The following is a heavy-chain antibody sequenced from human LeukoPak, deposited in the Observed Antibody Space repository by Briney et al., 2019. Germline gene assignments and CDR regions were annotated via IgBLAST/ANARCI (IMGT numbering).Heavy chain of an antibody. CDR2: GYYSGTT. D-gene: IGHD5-24*01. CDR3: AREGDPGSRYNYGNWLDP. J-gene: IGHJ5*02. Sequence: PXXTLSXTCTVSGGSINSNYWSWLRQPPGKGVEGVGYGYYSGTTNYNPSFNIRVPISLDTSKSQFSLKLSFVTTADTAVYYCAREGDPGSRYNYGNWLDPWGQGTLVTVSS. CDR1: GGSINSNY. V-gene: IGHV4-59*01.